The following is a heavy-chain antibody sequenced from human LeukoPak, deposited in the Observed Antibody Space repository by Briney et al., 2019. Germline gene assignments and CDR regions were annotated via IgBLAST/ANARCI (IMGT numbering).Heavy chain of an antibody. CDR2: IWYDGSNK. J-gene: IGHJ4*02. D-gene: IGHD3-10*02. Sequence: TGGSLRLSCAASGFTFSDYYMSWIRQAPGKGLEWVAVIWYDGSNKYYADSVKGRFTISRDNSKNTLYLQMNSLRAEDTAVYYCARDREPYYYDRNRGHFDYWGQGTLVTVSS. CDR3: ARDREPYYYDRNRGHFDY. V-gene: IGHV3-33*08. CDR1: GFTFSDYY.